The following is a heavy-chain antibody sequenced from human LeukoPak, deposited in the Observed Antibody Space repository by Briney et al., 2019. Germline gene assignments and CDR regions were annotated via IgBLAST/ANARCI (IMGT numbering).Heavy chain of an antibody. Sequence: GGSLRLSCAASGLAFSSYAMSWVRQAPGKGLEWVSTISVASNTFYADSVKGRLTISRDNSRNTVHLQMTSLRADDTAVYYCADYGVSGVRNNFYWGQGTLVTVSS. CDR1: GLAFSSYA. J-gene: IGHJ4*02. CDR3: ADYGVSGVRNNFY. CDR2: ISVASNT. D-gene: IGHD3-3*01. V-gene: IGHV3-23*01.